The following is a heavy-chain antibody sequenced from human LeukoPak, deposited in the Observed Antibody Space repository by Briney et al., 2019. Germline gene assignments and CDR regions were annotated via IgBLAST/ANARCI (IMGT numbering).Heavy chain of an antibody. CDR3: AGDTYGSDY. V-gene: IGHV4-59*01. CDR1: GGSLRSYC. Sequence: SETLSLTCTVSGGSLRSYCWNWIRQPPGKGLEWIGYIYYSGSTDYNPSLRSRVTISVDTSKNQFSLKLSSVTAADTAVYYCAGDTYGSDYWGQGTLVTVSS. CDR2: IYYSGST. D-gene: IGHD5-24*01. J-gene: IGHJ4*02.